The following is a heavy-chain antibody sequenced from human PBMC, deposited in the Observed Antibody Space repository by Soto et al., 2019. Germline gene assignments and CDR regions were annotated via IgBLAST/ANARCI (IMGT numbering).Heavy chain of an antibody. CDR2: ISSSTSYV. V-gene: IGHV3-21*06. CDR3: ARDPSEGRVGNWFES. J-gene: IGHJ5*01. D-gene: IGHD2-2*01. Sequence: EVQLVESGGGLVKRGGSLRLSCAASGFTFSRYGMNWLRQAPGKGLEWVASISSSTSYVYYADSVKGRFSTSRDNAKNILYLEMYALRTEDTAVYYCARDPSEGRVGNWFESWGQGTLVTVSS. CDR1: GFTFSRYG.